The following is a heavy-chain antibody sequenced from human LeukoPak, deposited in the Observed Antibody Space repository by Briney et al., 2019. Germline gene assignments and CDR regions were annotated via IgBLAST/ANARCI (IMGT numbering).Heavy chain of an antibody. CDR3: ASTDYDILTGYPY. Sequence: GPVKVSCKASGYTFTSYGISWVRQAPGQGLEWMGWISAYNGNTNYAQKLQGRVTMTTDTSTSTAYMELRSLRSDDTAVYYCASTDYDILTGYPYWGQGTLVTVSS. CDR2: ISAYNGNT. V-gene: IGHV1-18*01. CDR1: GYTFTSYG. J-gene: IGHJ4*02. D-gene: IGHD3-9*01.